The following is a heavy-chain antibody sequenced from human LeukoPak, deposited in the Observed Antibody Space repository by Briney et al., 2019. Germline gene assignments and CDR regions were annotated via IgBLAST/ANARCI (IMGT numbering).Heavy chain of an antibody. CDR1: GYTFTSYY. CDR2: INPSGGST. V-gene: IGHV1-46*01. Sequence: ASVKVSCKASGYTFTSYYMHWVRQAPGQGLEWMGIINPSGGSTSYAQKFQGRVTMTRDMSTSTVYMELSSLRSEDTAVYYCAKTKTSVVIDYWGQGTLVTVSS. J-gene: IGHJ4*02. D-gene: IGHD2/OR15-2a*01. CDR3: AKTKTSVVIDY.